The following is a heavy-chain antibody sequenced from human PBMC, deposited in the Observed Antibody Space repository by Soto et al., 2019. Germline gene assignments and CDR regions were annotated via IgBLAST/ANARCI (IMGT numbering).Heavy chain of an antibody. Sequence: QVQLQESGPGLVKPSQTLSLTCTVSGGSISSGDYYWSWIRQPPGKGLEWIGYILYSGTTNYNPCLESRLTVSLDTSKNQFSLKLTSVTAADTAVYYCARNGALDYWGRGTLVTVSS. CDR1: GGSISSGDYY. V-gene: IGHV4-30-4*01. J-gene: IGHJ4*02. D-gene: IGHD2-8*01. CDR2: ILYSGTT. CDR3: ARNGALDY.